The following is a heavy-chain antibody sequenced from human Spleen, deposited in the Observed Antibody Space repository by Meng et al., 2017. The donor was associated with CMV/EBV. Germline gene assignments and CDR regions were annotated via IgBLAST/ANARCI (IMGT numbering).Heavy chain of an antibody. CDR3: ASSYSSGWYFGY. Sequence: SCAISGDSVSSNSAAWNWIRQSPSRGLEWLGRTYYRSKWYNDCAVSVKSRITINPDTSKNQFSLQLNSVTPEDTAVYYCASSYSSGWYFGYWGQGTLVTVSS. V-gene: IGHV6-1*01. CDR1: GDSVSSNSAA. CDR2: TYYRSKWYN. D-gene: IGHD6-19*01. J-gene: IGHJ4*02.